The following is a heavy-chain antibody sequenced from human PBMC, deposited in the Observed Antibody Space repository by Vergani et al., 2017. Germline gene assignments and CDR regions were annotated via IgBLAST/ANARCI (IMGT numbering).Heavy chain of an antibody. V-gene: IGHV3-53*01. CDR2: IYSGGST. CDR3: ASSSGDSSGYNSHYYYDYYMDV. D-gene: IGHD3-22*01. J-gene: IGHJ6*03. Sequence: EVQLVESGGGLIQPGGSLRLSCAASGFTVSSNYMSWVRQAPGKGLEWVSVIYSGGSTYYADSVKGRFTISRDNSKNTLALQMNSLRAEDTAVYYCASSSGDSSGYNSHYYYDYYMDVWGKGTTVTVSS. CDR1: GFTVSSNY.